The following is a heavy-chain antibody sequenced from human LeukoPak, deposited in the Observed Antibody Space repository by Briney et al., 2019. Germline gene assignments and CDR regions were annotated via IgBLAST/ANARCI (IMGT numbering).Heavy chain of an antibody. D-gene: IGHD2-15*01. CDR2: INPYNDNT. J-gene: IGHJ5*02. V-gene: IGHV1-18*01. Sequence: ASVKVSCKASGHPLTTYGISWARQAPGQGLEWMGWINPYNDNTNYAQNLQGRVTMTTDTSTRTAYMQLRNLRSDDTAVYYCATMGCSGGTCYLNWFDPWGQGTLVTVSS. CDR1: GHPLTTYG. CDR3: ATMGCSGGTCYLNWFDP.